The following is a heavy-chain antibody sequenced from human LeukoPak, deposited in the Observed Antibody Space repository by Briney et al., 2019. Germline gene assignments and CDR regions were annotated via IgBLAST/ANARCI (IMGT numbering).Heavy chain of an antibody. V-gene: IGHV3-30*03. CDR3: ARDGDTSGYSD. CDR2: ISYDGSNK. Sequence: GGSLRLSCAASGFTFSNAWMSWVRQAPGKGLEWVAVISYDGSNKYYADSVKGRFTISRDNSKNTLYLQMNSLRAEDTAVYYCARDGDTSGYSDWGQGTRVTVSS. D-gene: IGHD3-22*01. CDR1: GFTFSNAW. J-gene: IGHJ4*02.